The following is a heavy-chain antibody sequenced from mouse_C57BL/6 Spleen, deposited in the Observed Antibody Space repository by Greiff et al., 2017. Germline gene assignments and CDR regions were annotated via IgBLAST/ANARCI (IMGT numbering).Heavy chain of an antibody. Sequence: VQLQESGAELVMPGASVKLSCKASGYTFTSYWMHWVKQRPGQGLEWIGEIDPSDSYTNYNQKFKGKSTLTVDKSSSTAYMQLSSLTSEDSAVYYCARGPVSYFDYWGQGTTLTVSS. CDR1: GYTFTSYW. D-gene: IGHD6-2*01. CDR3: ARGPVSYFDY. CDR2: IDPSDSYT. V-gene: IGHV1-69*01. J-gene: IGHJ2*01.